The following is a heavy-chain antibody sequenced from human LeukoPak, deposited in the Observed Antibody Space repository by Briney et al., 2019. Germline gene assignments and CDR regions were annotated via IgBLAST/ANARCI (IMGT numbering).Heavy chain of an antibody. CDR2: INKDGSEK. CDR3: ARGFQRGDSPV. D-gene: IGHD2-21*02. CDR1: GFTFSTYS. V-gene: IGHV3-7*01. J-gene: IGHJ4*02. Sequence: GESLRLSCAASGFTFSTYSLSWLHQAQGKGLEWVAKINKDGSEKGHVDSVKGRFTISRDNAKGSLYLQLNSLRAEDTAVYYCARGFQRGDSPVWGQGTLVTVSS.